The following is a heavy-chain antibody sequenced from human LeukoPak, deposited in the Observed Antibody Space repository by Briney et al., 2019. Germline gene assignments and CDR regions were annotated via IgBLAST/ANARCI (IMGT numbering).Heavy chain of an antibody. J-gene: IGHJ5*02. CDR2: ISRTGSGT. D-gene: IGHD4-17*01. V-gene: IGHV3-23*01. CDR1: GFTFSSYA. CDR3: AKDKEGYGDYPNWFDP. Sequence: GGPLRLSCAASGFTFSSYAVTWVRQAPGKGLEWVSAISRTGSGTYYADSVKGRFTVSRDNSKNTLYLQMNSLRVEDTAIYYCAKDKEGYGDYPNWFDPWGQGTLVTVSS.